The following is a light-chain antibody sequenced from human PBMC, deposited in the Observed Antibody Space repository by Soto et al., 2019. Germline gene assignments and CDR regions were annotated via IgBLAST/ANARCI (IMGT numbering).Light chain of an antibody. V-gene: IGKV1-6*01. Sequence: AIQMTQSPSSLSASVGDRVTITCRASQGVGSDLGWYQQNPGKAPKLLIFAASTLQSGFPSRFSGSGSGTDFTLTISSLQPEDFATYYCLQDYNYPCTVGQGTKLEIK. CDR2: AAS. J-gene: IGKJ1*01. CDR1: QGVGSD. CDR3: LQDYNYPCT.